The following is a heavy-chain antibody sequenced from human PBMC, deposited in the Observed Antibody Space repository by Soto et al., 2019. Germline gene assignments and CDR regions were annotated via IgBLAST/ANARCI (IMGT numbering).Heavy chain of an antibody. CDR1: GFTFDNYE. CDR2: ISSSGSTV. D-gene: IGHD1-26*01. V-gene: IGHV3-48*03. CDR3: AKEATSINNFDY. J-gene: IGHJ4*02. Sequence: GSLRLSCAASGFTFDNYEMNWVRQAPGKGLEWVSYISSSGSTVYYADSVKGRFTISRDNAKNSLYVQMNSLRAEDTAVYYCAKEATSINNFDYWGRGTLVTVSS.